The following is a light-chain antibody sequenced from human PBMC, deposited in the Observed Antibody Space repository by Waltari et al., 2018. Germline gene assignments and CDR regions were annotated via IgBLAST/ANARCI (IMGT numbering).Light chain of an antibody. J-gene: IGLJ3*02. CDR1: SSDAGCYNY. V-gene: IGLV2-14*03. CDR2: DVN. CDR3: SSFTRTNSWV. Sequence: HSALAQPASVSGSPGQSITLSCTGTSSDAGCYNYVPWDPQHPGKAPRLMIYDVNNRPSGVSNRFSGSKSGNTASLTISGLQAEDEADYYCSSFTRTNSWVFGGGTKLTVL.